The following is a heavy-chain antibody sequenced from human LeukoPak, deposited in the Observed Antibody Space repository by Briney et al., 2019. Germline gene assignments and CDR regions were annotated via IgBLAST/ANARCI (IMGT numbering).Heavy chain of an antibody. J-gene: IGHJ4*02. CDR3: AKKAQYNGNYPLDY. CDR1: GFTVSGSY. D-gene: IGHD1-26*01. CDR2: TSDRGDYT. V-gene: IGHV3-23*01. Sequence: GGSLRLSCAASGFTVSGSYMNWVRQAPGKGLEWVSGTSDRGDYTYYADSVKGRFTISRDNSKNTLYLQMNSLRAEDTALYFCAKKAQYNGNYPLDYWGQGTLVTVSS.